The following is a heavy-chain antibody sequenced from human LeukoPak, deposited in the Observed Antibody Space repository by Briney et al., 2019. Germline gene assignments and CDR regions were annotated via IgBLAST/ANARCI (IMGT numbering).Heavy chain of an antibody. CDR3: TRLAGGDAFDI. CDR1: GFAFSGSA. D-gene: IGHD2-15*01. CDR2: IRSKANGYTT. J-gene: IGHJ3*02. V-gene: IGHV3-73*01. Sequence: GGSLRLSCAASGFAFSGSAMHWVRQAPGKGLEWVGRIRSKANGYTTAYGASVKGRFTISRDDLKRTTYVQMKSLKIEDTAVYYCTRLAGGDAFDIWGPGTMVTVSS.